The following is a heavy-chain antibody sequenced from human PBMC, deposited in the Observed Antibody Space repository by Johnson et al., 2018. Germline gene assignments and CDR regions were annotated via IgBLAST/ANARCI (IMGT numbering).Heavy chain of an antibody. V-gene: IGHV4-34*01. CDR3: ARGTYYCDRSGYYSRDAFDI. D-gene: IGHD3-22*01. Sequence: QVQLQQWGAGLLKPSETLSLTCAVYGGSFSGYYWRWIRQPPGKGLEWIGEINHSGRTNYNPSLKSRVTISVDTSGTQFSLKLSSVTAADTAVYYCARGTYYCDRSGYYSRDAFDIWGQGTMVTVSS. CDR2: INHSGRT. J-gene: IGHJ3*02. CDR1: GGSFSGYY.